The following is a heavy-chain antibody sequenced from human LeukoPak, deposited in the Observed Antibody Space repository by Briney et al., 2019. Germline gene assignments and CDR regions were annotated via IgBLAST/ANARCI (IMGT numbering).Heavy chain of an antibody. CDR1: GFTFDDYA. D-gene: IGHD6-19*01. CDR2: ISWNSGSI. J-gene: IGHJ4*02. Sequence: PGGSLRLSCAASGFTFDDYAMHWVRQAPGKGLEWVSGISWNSGSIGYADSVKGRFTISRDNAKNSLYLQMNSLRAEDTALYYCAKDATYSSGWTEYWGQGTLVTVSS. CDR3: AKDATYSSGWTEY. V-gene: IGHV3-9*01.